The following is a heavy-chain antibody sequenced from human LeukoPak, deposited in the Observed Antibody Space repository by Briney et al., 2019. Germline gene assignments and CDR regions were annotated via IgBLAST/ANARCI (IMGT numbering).Heavy chain of an antibody. CDR1: GGSISSYY. D-gene: IGHD3-3*01. CDR3: ARSPYDFWSGYFAL. Sequence: PSETLSLTCTVSGGSISSYYWSWIRQPAGKGLEWIGRIYTSGSTNYNPSLKSRVTMSVDTSKNQFSLKLSSVTAADTAVYYCARSPYDFWSGYFALWGRGTLVTVSS. J-gene: IGHJ4*02. CDR2: IYTSGST. V-gene: IGHV4-4*07.